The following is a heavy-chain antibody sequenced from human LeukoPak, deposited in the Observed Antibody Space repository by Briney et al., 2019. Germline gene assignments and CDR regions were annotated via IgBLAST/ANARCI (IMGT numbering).Heavy chain of an antibody. CDR3: ARAAGSIFGVVVAAADYWYFDL. Sequence: PSETLSLTCAVYGGSFSGYYWSWIRQPPEKGLEWIGEINHSGSTNYNPSLKSRVTISVDTSKNQFSLRLSSVTAADSAVYYCARAAGSIFGVVVAAADYWYFDLWGRGTLVTVSS. CDR2: INHSGST. J-gene: IGHJ2*01. CDR1: GGSFSGYY. D-gene: IGHD3-3*01. V-gene: IGHV4-34*01.